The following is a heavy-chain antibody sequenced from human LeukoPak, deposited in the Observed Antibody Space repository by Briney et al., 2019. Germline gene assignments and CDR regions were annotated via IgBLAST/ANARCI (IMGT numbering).Heavy chain of an antibody. V-gene: IGHV4-59*08. CDR2: IYYSGST. Sequence: SETLSLTCTVSGVSISSYYWSWIRQPPGKGLEWIGYIYYSGSTNYNPSLKSRVTISADMSKKQISLKLASVTAADTAVYYCARHGRGSSGWQEAFDIWGQGTMVTVSS. J-gene: IGHJ3*02. CDR1: GVSISSYY. CDR3: ARHGRGSSGWQEAFDI. D-gene: IGHD6-19*01.